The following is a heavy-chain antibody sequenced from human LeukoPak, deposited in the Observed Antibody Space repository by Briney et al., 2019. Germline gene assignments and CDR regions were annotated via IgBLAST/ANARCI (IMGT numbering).Heavy chain of an antibody. J-gene: IGHJ4*02. Sequence: GGSLRLSCGASGFTFSNYGMHWVRQAPGKGLEWVAVISYDGSNKYYADSVKGRFAISGDNSKNTLYLQMNILRAEDTAVYYCAKAYGYCTTTSCSHEEFDYWGQGTLVTVSS. CDR1: GFTFSNYG. CDR2: ISYDGSNK. V-gene: IGHV3-30*18. CDR3: AKAYGYCTTTSCSHEEFDY. D-gene: IGHD2-2*01.